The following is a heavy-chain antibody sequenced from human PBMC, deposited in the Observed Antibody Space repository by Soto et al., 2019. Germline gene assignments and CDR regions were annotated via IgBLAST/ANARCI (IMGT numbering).Heavy chain of an antibody. CDR1: GFNFSYYP. J-gene: IGHJ6*02. V-gene: IGHV3-33*01. CDR3: SRPGDFAFWSGYAV. Sequence: QVQLVESGGGVVQPGRSLRLSCLASGFNFSYYPIHWVRQAPGKGLEWVARLWHDGSNKYYAESVRGRFSISRDNPKNTVYLQMDSLRADDTAVYYCSRPGDFAFWSGYAVWGQGTTVIVSS. CDR2: LWHDGSNK. D-gene: IGHD3-3*01.